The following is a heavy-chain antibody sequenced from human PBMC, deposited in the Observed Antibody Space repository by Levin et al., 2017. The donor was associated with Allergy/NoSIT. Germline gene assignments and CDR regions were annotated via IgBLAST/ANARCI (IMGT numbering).Heavy chain of an antibody. V-gene: IGHV2-70*13. D-gene: IGHD1-1*01. J-gene: IGHJ5*02. CDR3: VTTLTLNWFDP. Sequence: SGPTLVKPTETLTLTCTLSGFSLSRSDMRVSWIRQPPGKALEWLALIDVDDDKYYTTSLKTRLTISKDTSKNQVVLTMTNMDPVDTATYYGVTTLTLNWFDPWGQGTLVTVSS. CDR1: GFSLSRSDMR. CDR2: IDVDDDK.